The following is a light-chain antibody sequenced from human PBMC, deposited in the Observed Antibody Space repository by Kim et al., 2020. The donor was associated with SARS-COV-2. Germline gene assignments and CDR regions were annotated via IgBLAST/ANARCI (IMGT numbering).Light chain of an antibody. CDR3: QVWDSSSDHRV. CDR2: YDS. Sequence: SYELTQPPSVSVAPGKTARITCGGNNIGSKSVHWYQQKPGQAPVLVIYYDSDRPSGIPERFSGSNSGNTATLTISRVEAGDEAYYYCQVWDSSSDHRVFG. V-gene: IGLV3-21*04. CDR1: NIGSKS. J-gene: IGLJ3*02.